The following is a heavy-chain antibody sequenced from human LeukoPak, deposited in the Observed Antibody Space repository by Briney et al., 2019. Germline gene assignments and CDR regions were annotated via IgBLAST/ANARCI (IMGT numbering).Heavy chain of an antibody. D-gene: IGHD6-19*01. CDR2: NNAYNGNT. CDR1: GYTFTSYG. CDR3: ARDPSGGEGYYYYMDV. Sequence: ASVRVSCKASGYTFTSYGISWVRQAPGQGLEWMGWNNAYNGNTNYAQKPQGRVTMTTDTSTSTAYMELRSLRSDDTAVYYCARDPSGGEGYYYYMDVWGKGTTVTVSS. V-gene: IGHV1-18*01. J-gene: IGHJ6*03.